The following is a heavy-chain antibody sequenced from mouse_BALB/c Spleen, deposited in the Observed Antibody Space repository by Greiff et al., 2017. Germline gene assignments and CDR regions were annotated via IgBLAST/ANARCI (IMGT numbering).Heavy chain of an antibody. J-gene: IGHJ3*01. CDR3: TRRGYEAY. CDR2: IRLKSNNYAT. V-gene: IGHV6-6*02. Sequence: EVKVEESGGGLVQPGGSMKLSCVASGFTFSNYWMNWVRQSPEKGLEWVAEIRLKSNNYATHYAESVKGRFTISRDDSKSSVYLQMNNLRAEDTGIYYCTRRGYEAYWGQGTLVTVSA. D-gene: IGHD2-14*01. CDR1: GFTFSNYW.